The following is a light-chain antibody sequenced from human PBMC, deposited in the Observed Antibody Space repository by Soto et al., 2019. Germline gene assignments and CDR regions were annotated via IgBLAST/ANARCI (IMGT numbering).Light chain of an antibody. V-gene: IGLV2-11*01. J-gene: IGLJ3*02. CDR3: CSYAGSLWV. Sequence: QSVLTQPRSVSGSPGQSVTISCTGTSSDVGGYNYVSWYQQHPGKAPKLMIYDVSKRPSGVPDRFSGSKSGNTASLTISGLQAEDEADYYCCSYAGSLWVFGGGPKVTVL. CDR2: DVS. CDR1: SSDVGGYNY.